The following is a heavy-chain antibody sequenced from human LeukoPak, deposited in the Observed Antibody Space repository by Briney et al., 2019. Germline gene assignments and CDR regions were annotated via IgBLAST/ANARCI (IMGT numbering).Heavy chain of an antibody. Sequence: SGVSLRLSCAASGFTFSSYGMHWVRQAPGKGLEWVAIISHDGSNKYYADSVKGRFSISRDYAKNTLYMQMSSLRGEDTAVYCCARDNHASGEYQPFDCWGQGSLVTVS. J-gene: IGHJ4*02. CDR1: GFTFSSYG. CDR2: ISHDGSNK. D-gene: IGHD3-10*01. V-gene: IGHV3-30*03. CDR3: ARDNHASGEYQPFDC.